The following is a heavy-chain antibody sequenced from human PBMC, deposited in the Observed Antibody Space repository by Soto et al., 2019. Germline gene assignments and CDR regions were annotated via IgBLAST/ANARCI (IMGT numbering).Heavy chain of an antibody. CDR3: ARAPARVVVAGSTFES. V-gene: IGHV1-69*04. CDR1: GDTFSSYA. D-gene: IGHD2-15*01. J-gene: IGHJ4*02. Sequence: QVQLVQSGAEVKKPGSSVKVSCKASGDTFSSYAISWVRQAPGQGLEWMGRIIPILGIANYAQKFQGRVTIVADKAPRTAYMELRSLRSEYTAVDYCARAPARVVVAGSTFESWGQGTVVDFSS. CDR2: IIPILGIA.